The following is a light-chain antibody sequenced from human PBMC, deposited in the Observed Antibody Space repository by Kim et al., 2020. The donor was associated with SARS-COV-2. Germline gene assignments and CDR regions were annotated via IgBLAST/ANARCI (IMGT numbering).Light chain of an antibody. V-gene: IGKV3-20*01. CDR2: GAS. CDR3: QQYGSSPPIA. J-gene: IGKJ5*01. CDR1: QSVTSSY. Sequence: PGERATLSCRASQSVTSSYLAWYQQKPGQAPRLLIYGASSRATGIPDRFSGSGSGTDFTLTISRLEPEDFAVYYCQQYGSSPPIAFGQGTRLEIK.